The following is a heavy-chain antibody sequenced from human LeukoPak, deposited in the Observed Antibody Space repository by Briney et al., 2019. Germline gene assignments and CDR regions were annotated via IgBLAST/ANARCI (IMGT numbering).Heavy chain of an antibody. D-gene: IGHD3-3*01. CDR1: GYTFTGYY. CDR3: ARDLIFGVVSGWFDP. Sequence: ASVKVSCKPSGYTFTGYYMHWVRQAPGQGLEWMGWINPNSGGTNYAQKFQGRVTMTRDTSISTAYVELSRLRSDDTAVYYCARDLIFGVVSGWFDPWGQGTLVTVSS. V-gene: IGHV1-2*02. CDR2: INPNSGGT. J-gene: IGHJ5*02.